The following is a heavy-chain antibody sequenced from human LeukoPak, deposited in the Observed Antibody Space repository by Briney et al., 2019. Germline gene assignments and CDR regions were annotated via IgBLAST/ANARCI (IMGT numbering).Heavy chain of an antibody. D-gene: IGHD3-10*01. Sequence: ASVKVSCKASGYTFTGYYMHWVRQAPGQGLEWMGWINPNSGGTNYAQKFQGRVTMTRDASISTAYMELSRLRSDDTAVYYCARRLPYYGSGSGDFDYWGQGTLVTVSS. CDR3: ARRLPYYGSGSGDFDY. V-gene: IGHV1-2*02. CDR1: GYTFTGYY. CDR2: INPNSGGT. J-gene: IGHJ4*02.